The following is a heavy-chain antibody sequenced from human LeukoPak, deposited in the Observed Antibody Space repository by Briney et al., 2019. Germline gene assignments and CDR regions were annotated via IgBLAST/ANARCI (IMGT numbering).Heavy chain of an antibody. CDR2: ISGSGGST. V-gene: IGHV3-23*01. Sequence: GGSLRLSCAASGFTFSSYAMSWVRQAPGKGLEWVSAISGSGGSTYYADSVKGRFTISRDNSKNTLYLQMNSLRAEDTAVYYCAKGFTFGGAIVPYFDYWGQGTLVTVSS. CDR3: AKGFTFGGAIVPYFDY. J-gene: IGHJ4*02. D-gene: IGHD3-16*02. CDR1: GFTFSSYA.